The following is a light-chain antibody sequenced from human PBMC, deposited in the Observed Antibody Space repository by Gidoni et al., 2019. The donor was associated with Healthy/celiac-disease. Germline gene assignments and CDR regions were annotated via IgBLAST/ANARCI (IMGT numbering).Light chain of an antibody. Sequence: QSVLPQPPSASGTPGQRVTISCSGSSSNIGSNYVYWYQQLPGTAPKHLIYKNNQRPAGCPDRFSGSKSGTSASLAISGLRYEDEADYYCAAWDDSLSAWVFGGGTKLTVL. CDR1: SSNIGSNY. V-gene: IGLV1-47*01. CDR2: KNN. CDR3: AAWDDSLSAWV. J-gene: IGLJ3*02.